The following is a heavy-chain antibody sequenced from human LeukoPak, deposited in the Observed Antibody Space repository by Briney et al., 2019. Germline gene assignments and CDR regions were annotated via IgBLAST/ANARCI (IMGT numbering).Heavy chain of an antibody. CDR3: ARVKAAAGNPTYYYYYMDV. J-gene: IGHJ6*03. D-gene: IGHD6-13*01. V-gene: IGHV4-4*07. CDR1: GGSISSYY. CDR2: IYTSGST. Sequence: SETLSLTCTVSGGSISSYYWSWIRQPAGKGLERIGRIYTSGSTNYNPSLKSRVTMSVDTSKNQFSLKLSSVTAADTAVYYCARVKAAAGNPTYYYYYMDVWGKGTTVTVSS.